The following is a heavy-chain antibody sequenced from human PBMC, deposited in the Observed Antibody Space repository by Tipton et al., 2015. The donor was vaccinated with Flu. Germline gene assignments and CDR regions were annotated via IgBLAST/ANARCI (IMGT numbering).Heavy chain of an antibody. CDR1: GGSMSSANDY. J-gene: IGHJ6*02. D-gene: IGHD3-10*01. CDR2: IDYSGNT. V-gene: IGHV4-31*03. CDR3: ARGGTTMLRGVYLYYYGMDV. Sequence: TLSLTCSVSGGSMSSANDYWSWIRQHPGKGLECIGYIDYSGNTYYNPTLKSRVTISIDTPKNQFSLKVSSVTAADTAVYYCARGGTTMLRGVYLYYYGMDVWGPGTTVTVSS.